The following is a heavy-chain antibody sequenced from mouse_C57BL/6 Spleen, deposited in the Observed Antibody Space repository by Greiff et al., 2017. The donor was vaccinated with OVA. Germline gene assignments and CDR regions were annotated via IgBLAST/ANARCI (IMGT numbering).Heavy chain of an antibody. CDR2: IDPETGGT. Sequence: QVQLQQSGAELVRPGASVTLSCKASGYTFTDYEMHWVKQTPVHGLEWIGAIDPETGGTAYNQKFKGKAILTADKSSSTAYMELRSLTSEDSAVYYCTRYYGSSWGFAYWGQGTLVTVSA. CDR3: TRYYGSSWGFAY. CDR1: GYTFTDYE. D-gene: IGHD1-1*01. V-gene: IGHV1-15*01. J-gene: IGHJ3*01.